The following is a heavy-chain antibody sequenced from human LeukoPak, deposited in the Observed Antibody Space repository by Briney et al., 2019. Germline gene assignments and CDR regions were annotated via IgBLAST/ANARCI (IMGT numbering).Heavy chain of an antibody. D-gene: IGHD6-19*01. CDR1: GFTFDDYG. V-gene: IGHV3-20*04. CDR3: ARVPDSSGWYEGWFDP. J-gene: IGHJ5*02. CDR2: INWNGGST. Sequence: GGSLRLSCAASGFTFDDYGMSWVRQAPGKGLEWVSGINWNGGSTGYADSVKGRFTISRDNAKNSLYLQMNSLRAEDTALYYCARVPDSSGWYEGWFDPWGQGTLVTVSS.